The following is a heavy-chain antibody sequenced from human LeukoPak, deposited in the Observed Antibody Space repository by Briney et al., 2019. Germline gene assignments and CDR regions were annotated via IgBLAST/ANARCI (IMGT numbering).Heavy chain of an antibody. Sequence: ASVKVSCKASGYTFTSYYMHWVRQAPGQGLEWMVIINPSGGSTSYAQKFQGRVTMTRDTSTSTVYMELSSLRSEDTAVYYCSRGEYDILTGSIAPPDYWGQGTLVTVSS. CDR3: SRGEYDILTGSIAPPDY. V-gene: IGHV1-46*01. D-gene: IGHD3-9*01. CDR2: INPSGGST. J-gene: IGHJ4*02. CDR1: GYTFTSYY.